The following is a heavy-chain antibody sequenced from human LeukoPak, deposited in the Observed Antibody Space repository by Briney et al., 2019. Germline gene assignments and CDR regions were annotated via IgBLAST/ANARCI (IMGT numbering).Heavy chain of an antibody. CDR3: AKSPARIAARHFDY. CDR2: ISSSGSTI. D-gene: IGHD6-6*01. CDR1: GFTFSSYE. J-gene: IGHJ4*02. Sequence: GGSLRLSCAASGFTFSSYEMNWVRQAPGKGLEWVSYISSSGSTIYYADSVKGRFTISRDNAKNSLYLQMNSLRAEDTAVYYCAKSPARIAARHFDYWGQGTLVTVSS. V-gene: IGHV3-48*03.